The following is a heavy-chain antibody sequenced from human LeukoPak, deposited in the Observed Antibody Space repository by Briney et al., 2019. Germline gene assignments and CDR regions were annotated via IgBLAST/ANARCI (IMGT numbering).Heavy chain of an antibody. J-gene: IGHJ4*02. CDR2: IYYSGST. CDR3: ARQENPDHYDFWSGYYDY. CDR1: GGSISSGDYY. D-gene: IGHD3-3*01. Sequence: PSETLSLTCTVSGGSISSGDYYWSWIRQPPGKGLEWIGSIYYSGSTYYNPSLKSRVTISVDTSKNQFSLKLSSVTAADTAVYYCARQENPDHYDFWSGYYDYWGQGTLVTVSS. V-gene: IGHV4-39*01.